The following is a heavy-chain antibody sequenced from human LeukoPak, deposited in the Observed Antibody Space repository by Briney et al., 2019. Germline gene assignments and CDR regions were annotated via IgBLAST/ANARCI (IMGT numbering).Heavy chain of an antibody. CDR2: ISSSGSTI. V-gene: IGHV3-48*04. CDR3: ARGMVRGVQDY. D-gene: IGHD3-10*01. CDR1: GFTFSGSA. J-gene: IGHJ4*02. Sequence: GGSLRLSCAASGFTFSGSAMHWVRQASGKGLEWVSYISSSGSTIYYADSVKGRFTISRDNAKNSLYLQMNSLRAEDTAVYYCARGMVRGVQDYWGQGTLVTVSS.